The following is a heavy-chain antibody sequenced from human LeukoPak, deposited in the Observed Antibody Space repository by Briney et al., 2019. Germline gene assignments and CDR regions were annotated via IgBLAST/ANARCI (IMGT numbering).Heavy chain of an antibody. V-gene: IGHV6-1*01. CDR1: GDSVSGNSAA. J-gene: IGHJ5*02. D-gene: IGHD6-13*01. CDR3: AREYTSGYGWFDP. CDR2: TYYRPKWYN. Sequence: SQTLSLTCAISGDSVSGNSAAWTWIRQSPSRGLEWLGRTYYRPKWYNDYAVSVKSRITINPDTSKNQFSLQLNSVTPEDTAVYFCAREYTSGYGWFDPWGQGTLVTVSS.